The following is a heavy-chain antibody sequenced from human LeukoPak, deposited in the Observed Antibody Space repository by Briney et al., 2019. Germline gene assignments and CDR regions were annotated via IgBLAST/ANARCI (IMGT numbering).Heavy chain of an antibody. V-gene: IGHV1-2*02. CDR1: GYTFTGYY. CDR2: INPNSGGT. D-gene: IGHD3-3*01. Sequence: ASVKVSCKASGYTFTGYYMHWVRQAPGQGLEWMGWINPNSGGTNYAQKFQGRVTMTRDTSISTAYMELSRLRSDDTAVYYCARATYYDFWSGYYTGVFDYWGQGILVTVSS. J-gene: IGHJ4*02. CDR3: ARATYYDFWSGYYTGVFDY.